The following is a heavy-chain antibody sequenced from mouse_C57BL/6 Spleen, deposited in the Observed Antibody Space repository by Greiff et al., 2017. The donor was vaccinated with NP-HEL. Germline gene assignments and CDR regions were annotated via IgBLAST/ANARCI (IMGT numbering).Heavy chain of an antibody. CDR2: INPNNGGT. CDR1: GYTFTDYN. V-gene: IGHV1-18*01. CDR3: ARRETVVAYYYAMDY. D-gene: IGHD1-1*01. Sequence: VQLQQSGPELVKPGASVKIPCKASGYTFTDYNMDWVKQSHGKSLEWIGDINPNNGGTIYNQKFKGKATLTVDKSSSTAYMELRSLTSEDTAVYYCARRETVVAYYYAMDYWGQVTSVTVSS. J-gene: IGHJ4*01.